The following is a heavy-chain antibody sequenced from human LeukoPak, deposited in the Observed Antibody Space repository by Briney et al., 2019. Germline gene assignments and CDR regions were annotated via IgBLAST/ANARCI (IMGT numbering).Heavy chain of an antibody. CDR2: IDPSDSYT. Sequence: GESLKISCKGSGYSFTSYWISWVRQMPGKGLEWMGRIDPSDSYTNYSPSFQGHVTISADKSISTAHLQWSSLKASDTAMYYCARLGELSPTTVDYWGQGTLVTVSS. CDR3: ARLGELSPTTVDY. V-gene: IGHV5-10-1*01. CDR1: GYSFTSYW. J-gene: IGHJ4*02. D-gene: IGHD3-16*02.